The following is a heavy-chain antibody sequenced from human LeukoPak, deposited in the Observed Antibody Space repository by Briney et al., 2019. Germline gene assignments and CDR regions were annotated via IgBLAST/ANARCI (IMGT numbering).Heavy chain of an antibody. CDR2: ISYDGSNK. D-gene: IGHD2-2*01. Sequence: RVSCKASGGTFSSYAMHWVRQAPGKGLEWVAVISYDGSNKYYADSVKGRFTISRDNSKNTLYLQMNSLRAEDTAMYYCAKDLRVPAAATFDYFDYWGQGTLVTVSS. CDR3: AKDLRVPAAATFDYFDY. J-gene: IGHJ4*02. CDR1: GGTFSSYA. V-gene: IGHV3-30-3*02.